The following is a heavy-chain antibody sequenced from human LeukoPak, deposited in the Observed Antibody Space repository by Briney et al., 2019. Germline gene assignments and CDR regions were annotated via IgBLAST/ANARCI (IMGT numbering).Heavy chain of an antibody. J-gene: IGHJ3*02. Sequence: TSGTLSLTCGVSGYSIRNGYSWDWIRQTPGKGLEWIGSINHGGSTTYNPSLRSRVTISLVTSKNAFSLRLRSVTAADTAAYYCARFDYVWETHGMDAFDIWGHGTMVTVSS. CDR3: ARFDYVWETHGMDAFDI. CDR1: GYSIRNGYS. D-gene: IGHD3-16*01. CDR2: INHGGST. V-gene: IGHV4-38-2*01.